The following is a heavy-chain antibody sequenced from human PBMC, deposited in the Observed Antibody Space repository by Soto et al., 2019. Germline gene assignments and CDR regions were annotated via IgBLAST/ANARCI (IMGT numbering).Heavy chain of an antibody. D-gene: IGHD1-1*01. CDR3: ARVRTTGTTWDEYFQH. CDR2: INHSGST. V-gene: IGHV4-39*07. CDR1: GGSVSSSSYY. Sequence: PSETLSLTCTVSGGSVSSSSYYWGWIRQPPGKGLEWIGEINHSGSTNYNPSLKSRVTISVDTSKNQFSLKLSSVTAADTAVYYCARVRTTGTTWDEYFQHWGQGTLVTVSS. J-gene: IGHJ1*01.